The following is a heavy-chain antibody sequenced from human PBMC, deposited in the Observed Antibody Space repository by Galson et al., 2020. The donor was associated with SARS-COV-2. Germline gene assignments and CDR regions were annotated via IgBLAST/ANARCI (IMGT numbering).Heavy chain of an antibody. D-gene: IGHD2-21*01. Sequence: GGSLRLSCAASGFTFSNYWMSWVRQAPGKGLEWVANIKQDGNEKYHLDSVKGLFTISRDNAKNSLYLQMNSLRVEDTAVYYCARDHIHPYYFEYWGRGTLVTVSS. J-gene: IGHJ4*02. V-gene: IGHV3-7*01. CDR1: GFTFSNYW. CDR3: ARDHIHPYYFEY. CDR2: IKQDGNEK.